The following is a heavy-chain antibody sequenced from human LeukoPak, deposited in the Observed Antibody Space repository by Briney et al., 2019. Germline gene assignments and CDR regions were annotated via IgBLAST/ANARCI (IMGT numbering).Heavy chain of an antibody. CDR2: ISSTGSAI. CDR1: GFTFRSHE. J-gene: IGHJ4*02. D-gene: IGHD3-22*01. Sequence: GGSLRLSCAGFGFTFRSHEMNWVRQAPGKGLEWISYISSTGSAIYYADSVKGRFTISRDNAKNSLYLQMNSLRAEGTAVYYCPRVFSYYTYSFDYWGQGTLVTVSS. V-gene: IGHV3-48*03. CDR3: PRVFSYYTYSFDY.